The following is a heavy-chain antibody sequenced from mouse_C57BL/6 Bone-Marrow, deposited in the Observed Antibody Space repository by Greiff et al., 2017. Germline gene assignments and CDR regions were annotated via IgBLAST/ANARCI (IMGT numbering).Heavy chain of an antibody. J-gene: IGHJ1*03. Sequence: EVKLVESGGDLVKPGGSLKLSCAASGFTFSSYGMSWVRQTPDKKLEWVATISSGGSYTYYPDSVKGRFTTSRDNGKNTLYQQMSSLKSEDTAMYYCARRRYYGSRFYWYFGVWGTGTTVTVAS. V-gene: IGHV5-6*02. D-gene: IGHD1-1*01. CDR1: GFTFSSYG. CDR3: ARRRYYGSRFYWYFGV. CDR2: ISSGGSYT.